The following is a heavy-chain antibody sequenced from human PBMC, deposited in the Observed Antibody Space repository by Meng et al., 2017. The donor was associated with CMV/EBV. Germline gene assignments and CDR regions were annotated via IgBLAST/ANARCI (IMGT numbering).Heavy chain of an antibody. CDR2: MNQDGSHK. V-gene: IGHV3-7*01. CDR3: SKNGGWLIEH. J-gene: IGHJ1*01. Sequence: GESLKISCVASGFTSRTYWMSWVRQAPGKGLEWVANMNQDGSHKYYVDSVKDRFTISADNAKNSLYLQMNSLRAEDTAVYYCSKNGGWLIEHWGQGTMVTVSS. CDR1: GFTSRTYW. D-gene: IGHD3-16*01.